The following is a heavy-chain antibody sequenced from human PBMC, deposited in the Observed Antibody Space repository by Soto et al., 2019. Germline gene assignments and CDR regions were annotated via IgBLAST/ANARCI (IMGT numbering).Heavy chain of an antibody. CDR3: ARIPWGSGGYYFDY. CDR1: APSVGMRSSG. V-gene: IGHV4-39*01. CDR2: IYYSGST. J-gene: IGHJ4*02. D-gene: IGHD6-19*01. Sequence: ESLSLTSLVSAPSVGMRSSGWDRIRDPPGKGLAWIGSIYYSGSTYYNPPQKSRVAISVDTSKNQSALKLSSVTAADTAVYYYARIPWGSGGYYFDYWGQGTLVTVSS.